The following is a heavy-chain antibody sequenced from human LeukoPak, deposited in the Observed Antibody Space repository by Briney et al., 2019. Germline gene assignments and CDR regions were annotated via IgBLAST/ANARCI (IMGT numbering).Heavy chain of an antibody. D-gene: IGHD3-22*01. CDR2: ITSSSSTI. CDR3: ARVRPYDSSGYHHDAFDI. CDR1: GFTFSSYT. Sequence: GGSLRLSCAASGFTFSSYTMNWVRQAPGKGLEWVSYITSSSSTIYYADSVKGRFTISRDNAKNSLYLQMNSLRAEDTAVYYCARVRPYDSSGYHHDAFDIWGQGTMVTVSS. V-gene: IGHV3-48*01. J-gene: IGHJ3*02.